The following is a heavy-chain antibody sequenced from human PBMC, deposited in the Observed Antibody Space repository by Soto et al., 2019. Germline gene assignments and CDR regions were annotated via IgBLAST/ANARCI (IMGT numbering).Heavy chain of an antibody. Sequence: SETLSLTCTVSGGSISSSPYYWGWIRQPPGKGLEWIGSMYYSGNTYYNPTLKSRATMSVDTSRNQFSLKLSSVTAADTAVYYCASRDCSGGTCYPDPWGQGTLVTVSS. D-gene: IGHD2-15*01. V-gene: IGHV4-39*01. J-gene: IGHJ4*02. CDR2: MYYSGNT. CDR3: ASRDCSGGTCYPDP. CDR1: GGSISSSPYY.